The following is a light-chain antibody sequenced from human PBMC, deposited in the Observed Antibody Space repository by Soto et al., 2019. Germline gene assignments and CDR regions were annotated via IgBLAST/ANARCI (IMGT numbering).Light chain of an antibody. CDR1: SNDVGGYNY. V-gene: IGLV2-14*03. CDR2: DVS. Sequence: QSALTQPASVSGSPGQSIAISCTGTSNDVGGYNYVSWYQQHPGKAPKLMIYDVSSRPSGVSNRFSGSKSGNTASLTISGLQAGDEADYYCSSYTSSTTEVFGTGTKLTVL. CDR3: SSYTSSTTEV. J-gene: IGLJ1*01.